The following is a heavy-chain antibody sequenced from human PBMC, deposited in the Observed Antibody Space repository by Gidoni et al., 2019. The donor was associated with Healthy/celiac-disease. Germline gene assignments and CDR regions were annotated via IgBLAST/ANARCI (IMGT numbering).Heavy chain of an antibody. J-gene: IGHJ3*02. CDR3: ARDSYYYDSSGDRGDAFDI. Sequence: EVQLVESGGGLVQPGGSLSLSCAASVFTVSSYYMSWVRQAPGKGLEWVSVIYSGGSTYDADSVKGRFTISRNNSKNTLYLQMNSLRAEDTAVYYCARDSYYYDSSGDRGDAFDIWGQGTMVTVSS. CDR2: IYSGGST. D-gene: IGHD3-22*01. V-gene: IGHV3-53*04. CDR1: VFTVSSYY.